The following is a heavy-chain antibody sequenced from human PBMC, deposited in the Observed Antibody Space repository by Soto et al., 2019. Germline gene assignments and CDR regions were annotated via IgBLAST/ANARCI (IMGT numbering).Heavy chain of an antibody. V-gene: IGHV4-4*07. D-gene: IGHD3-10*01. CDR1: GGSISSYY. CDR3: ARDAHITMVRGVTAWYYYYGMDV. J-gene: IGHJ6*02. CDR2: IYTSGST. Sequence: SETLSLTCTVSGGSISSYYWSWIRQPAGKGLEWIGRIYTSGSTNYNPSLKSRVTMSVDTSKNQFSLKLSSVTAADTAVYYCARDAHITMVRGVTAWYYYYGMDVWGQGXTVTVYS.